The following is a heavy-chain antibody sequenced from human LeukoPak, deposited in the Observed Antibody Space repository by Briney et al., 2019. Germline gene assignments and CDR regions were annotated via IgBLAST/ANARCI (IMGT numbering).Heavy chain of an antibody. J-gene: IGHJ4*02. CDR1: ASTFSSYW. D-gene: IGHD4-23*01. CDR3: ARDRGYSSFDY. V-gene: IGHV3-7*01. CDR2: IKEDGSEI. Sequence: QSGGSLRLSCEASASTFSSYWMSWVRQAPGKGLEWVANIKEDGSEINYVDSVKGRFTISRDNAKNSLSLQMNSLRVEDTAVYYCARDRGYSSFDYWGQGTLVTVSS.